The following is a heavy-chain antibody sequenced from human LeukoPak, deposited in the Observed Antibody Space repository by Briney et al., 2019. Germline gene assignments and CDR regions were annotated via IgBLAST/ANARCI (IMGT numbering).Heavy chain of an antibody. J-gene: IGHJ3*02. V-gene: IGHV5-51*01. CDR1: GYSFTTYW. Sequence: GESLKISCKGSGYSFTTYWIGWVRQMPGKGLEWMGIIYPGDFDTRYSPSFQGQVTVSADKSISTAYLQWSSLKASDTAMYYCATLRKQWLAAFDIWGQGTMVTVSS. D-gene: IGHD6-19*01. CDR3: ATLRKQWLAAFDI. CDR2: IYPGDFDT.